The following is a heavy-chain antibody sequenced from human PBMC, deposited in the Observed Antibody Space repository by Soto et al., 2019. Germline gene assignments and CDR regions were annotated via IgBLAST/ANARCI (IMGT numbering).Heavy chain of an antibody. CDR1: GFNFSAYY. D-gene: IGHD6-13*01. CDR3: ARSLLDEYSSSWRSAYYGMDV. Sequence: QVQLVQSGAELKKPGASVKVSCKASGFNFSAYYIYWVRQAPGHGLEWIGWINPNSGGTNNAQKFQGRVTMTRDTSTSTVYMELSALIPDDTAVYYCARSLLDEYSSSWRSAYYGMDVWGQGTTVTVSS. V-gene: IGHV1-2*02. J-gene: IGHJ6*02. CDR2: INPNSGGT.